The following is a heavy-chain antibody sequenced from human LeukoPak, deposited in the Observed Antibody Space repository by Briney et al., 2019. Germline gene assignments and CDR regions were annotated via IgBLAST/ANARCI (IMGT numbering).Heavy chain of an antibody. J-gene: IGHJ4*02. D-gene: IGHD6-13*01. CDR2: INHSGST. Sequence: SETLSLTCAVYGGSFSGYYWSWIRQPPGKGLEWIGEINHSGSTNYNPSLKSRVTISVDTSKNQFSLKLSSVTAADTAVYYCARAEYSSSWYHFDYWGQGTLVTVSS. V-gene: IGHV4-34*01. CDR1: GGSFSGYY. CDR3: ARAEYSSSWYHFDY.